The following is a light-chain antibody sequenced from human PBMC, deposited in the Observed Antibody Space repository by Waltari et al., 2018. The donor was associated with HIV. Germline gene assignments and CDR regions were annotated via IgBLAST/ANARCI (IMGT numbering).Light chain of an antibody. Sequence: DIQMTQSPSTLSASVGDRVTITCRASQSISSWLAWYQQKPGKAPKLLIYKASHLESGVPSRFSGSGSGTEFTLTISSLQPDDFASYYCQQYNRYSRTFGQGTKVEIK. CDR2: KAS. CDR1: QSISSW. V-gene: IGKV1-5*03. CDR3: QQYNRYSRT. J-gene: IGKJ1*01.